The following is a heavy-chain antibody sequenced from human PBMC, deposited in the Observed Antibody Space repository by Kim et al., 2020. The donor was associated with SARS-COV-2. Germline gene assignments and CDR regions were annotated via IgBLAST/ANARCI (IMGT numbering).Heavy chain of an antibody. V-gene: IGHV3-7*01. CDR3: PREEYGPGCPGY. D-gene: IGHD6-19*01. CDR1: GFTFSNHW. J-gene: IGHJ4*02. Sequence: GGSLRLSCAASGFTFSNHWMSWVRQAPGKGLEWVANIKDDGSGKYYVDSVEGRFTVSRANAKNSLYLQMNNLRADDTAVYYWPREEYGPGCPGYWGQGTL. CDR2: IKDDGSGK.